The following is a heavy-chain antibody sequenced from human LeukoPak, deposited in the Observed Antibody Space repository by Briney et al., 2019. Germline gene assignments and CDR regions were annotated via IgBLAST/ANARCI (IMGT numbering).Heavy chain of an antibody. J-gene: IGHJ5*02. CDR2: INHSGST. Sequence: SETLSLTCAVYGGSFSGYYWSWIRQPPGKGLEWIGEINHSGSTNYNPPLKSRVTISVDTSKNQFSLKLSSVTAADTAVYYCARGRGGYYYGSGSEYNWFDPWGQGTLVTVSS. CDR1: GGSFSGYY. D-gene: IGHD3-10*01. CDR3: ARGRGGYYYGSGSEYNWFDP. V-gene: IGHV4-34*01.